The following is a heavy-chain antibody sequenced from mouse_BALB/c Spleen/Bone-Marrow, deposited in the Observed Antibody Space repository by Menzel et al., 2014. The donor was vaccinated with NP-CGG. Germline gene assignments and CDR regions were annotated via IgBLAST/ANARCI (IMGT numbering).Heavy chain of an antibody. CDR3: ARYYYRTMDY. CDR1: GFNIKDTY. Sequence: VQLQQPGAELVKPGASVKLSCTASGFNIKDTYVHWVKQRPEQGLEWIGRIDPANGNTKYDPKFQGRATVTADTSSSTAYLQLSSLTSEDTAVYYCARYYYRTMDYWGQGTSVTVSS. V-gene: IGHV14-3*02. J-gene: IGHJ4*01. CDR2: IDPANGNT. D-gene: IGHD1-1*01.